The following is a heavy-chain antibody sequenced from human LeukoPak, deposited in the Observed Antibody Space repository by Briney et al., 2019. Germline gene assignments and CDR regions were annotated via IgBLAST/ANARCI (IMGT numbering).Heavy chain of an antibody. CDR3: ARGYSTGWLYYFDS. D-gene: IGHD6-19*01. J-gene: IGHJ4*02. CDR1: GGSISHYY. Sequence: SETLSLTCTVPGGSISHYYWSWIWQPPREGLEWIGYIYYDGSTNYNPSLKSRVTISVDTSKNQFSLNLSSVTAADTAVYYCARGYSTGWLYYFDSWGQGTLVTVSS. V-gene: IGHV4-59*01. CDR2: IYYDGST.